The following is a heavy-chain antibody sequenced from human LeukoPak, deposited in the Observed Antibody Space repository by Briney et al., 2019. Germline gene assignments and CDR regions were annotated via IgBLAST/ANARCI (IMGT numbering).Heavy chain of an antibody. CDR2: IRSDGSKT. CDR1: GFIFSSYG. D-gene: IGHD2-2*01. V-gene: IGHV3-30*02. Sequence: PGGSLRLSCAASGFIFSSYGMHWVRQAPGKGLEWVALIRSDGSKTYYADSVEGRFTISRDNSKNTLYLQTYSLGADDTAVYYCAKRYCSSASCRSGMDVWGQGTTVTVSS. CDR3: AKRYCSSASCRSGMDV. J-gene: IGHJ6*02.